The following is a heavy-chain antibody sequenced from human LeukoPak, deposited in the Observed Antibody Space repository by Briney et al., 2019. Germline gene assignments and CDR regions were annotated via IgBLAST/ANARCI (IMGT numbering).Heavy chain of an antibody. D-gene: IGHD2-2*02. CDR2: ISCNSGSI. CDR3: AKDSSPYTSWFDP. Sequence: SGGSLRLSCAASGFTFDDYAMHWVRQAPGKGLEWVSGISCNSGSIGYADSVKGRFTISRDNAKNSLYLQMNSLRAEDTALYYCAKDSSPYTSWFDPWGQGTLVTVSS. CDR1: GFTFDDYA. V-gene: IGHV3-9*01. J-gene: IGHJ5*02.